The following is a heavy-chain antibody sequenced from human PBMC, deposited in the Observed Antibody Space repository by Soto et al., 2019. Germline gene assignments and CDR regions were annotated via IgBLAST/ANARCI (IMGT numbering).Heavy chain of an antibody. Sequence: QSGGSLRLSCAASGFTFSSYEMNWVRQAPGKGLEWVSYISSSGSTIYYADSVKGRFTISRDNAKNPLYLQMNSLRAEDTAVYYCARDFRDPWPYSNYHFPDYWGQGTLVTVSS. J-gene: IGHJ4*02. CDR1: GFTFSSYE. CDR2: ISSSGSTI. V-gene: IGHV3-48*03. D-gene: IGHD4-4*01. CDR3: ARDFRDPWPYSNYHFPDY.